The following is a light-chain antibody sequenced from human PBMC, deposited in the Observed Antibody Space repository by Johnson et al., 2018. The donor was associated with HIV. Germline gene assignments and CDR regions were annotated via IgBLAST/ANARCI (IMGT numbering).Light chain of an antibody. CDR3: GTWDSSLSAHYV. CDR1: SSNIGNND. V-gene: IGLV1-51*02. Sequence: QAVLTQPPSVSAAPGQKVTISCSGSSSNIGNNDVSWYQHLPGTAPKLLIYESNKRPSGIPDRFSGSESGTSATLDITGLQTGDEADYYCGTWDSSLSAHYVFGPGTKVTVL. CDR2: ESN. J-gene: IGLJ1*01.